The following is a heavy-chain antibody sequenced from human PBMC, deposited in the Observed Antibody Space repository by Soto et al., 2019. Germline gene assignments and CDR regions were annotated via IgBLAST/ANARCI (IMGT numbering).Heavy chain of an antibody. J-gene: IGHJ3*02. CDR2: IDPSGGST. D-gene: IGHD1-26*01. CDR1: GYTFTASY. CDR3: ARDSGHYYRSDAFDK. Sequence: ASVKVSCKASGYTFTASYMHWVRQAPGQGLEWMGIIDPSGGSTSYSQKFQGRVTMTRDTSTSTVYMELNSLRSEDTAVFYCARDSGHYYRSDAFDKWGQGTMVTVS. V-gene: IGHV1-46*01.